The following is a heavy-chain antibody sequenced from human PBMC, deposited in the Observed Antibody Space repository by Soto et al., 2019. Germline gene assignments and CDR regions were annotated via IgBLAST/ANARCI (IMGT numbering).Heavy chain of an antibody. CDR3: ARVAVTSDYYYGMDV. D-gene: IGHD4-17*01. CDR1: GGSISSGGYY. CDR2: IYYSGST. Sequence: QVQLQESGPGLVKPSQTLSLTCTVSGGSISSGGYYWSWIRQHPGKGLEWIGEIYYSGSTYYNPSLKIRVTISVDTSKNQFSLKLSSVTAADTAVYYCARVAVTSDYYYGMDVWGQGTTVTVSS. J-gene: IGHJ6*02. V-gene: IGHV4-31*03.